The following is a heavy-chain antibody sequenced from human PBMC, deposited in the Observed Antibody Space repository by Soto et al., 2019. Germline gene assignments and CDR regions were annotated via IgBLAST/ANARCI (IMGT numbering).Heavy chain of an antibody. D-gene: IGHD3-22*01. CDR3: AREGFYYDSSGFFDH. V-gene: IGHV4-30-2*01. CDR1: GGSISSGAYS. Sequence: QLQLQESGSRLVKPAQTLSLTCAVSGGSISSGAYSWNWIRQPPGKGLEWIGYMYLSGNTYHNPSLGGPVTVSIDRSKNQFSLTLSSVTAADTAVYYCAREGFYYDSSGFFDHWGQGILVSVSA. CDR2: MYLSGNT. J-gene: IGHJ5*02.